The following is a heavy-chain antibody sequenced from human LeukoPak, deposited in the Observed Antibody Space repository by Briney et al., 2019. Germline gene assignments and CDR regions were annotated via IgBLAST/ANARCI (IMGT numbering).Heavy chain of an antibody. V-gene: IGHV3-15*01. CDR1: GFTFNNAW. Sequence: GGSLRLSCAASGFTFNNAWMNWVRQAPGKGLEWVGRIKSKNVGGTTDYAAPVKGRFTISRDDSRNTVYLQMNSLKIEDTAVYYCTSHAAFDPWGQGTLVTVSS. CDR3: TSHAAFDP. J-gene: IGHJ5*02. CDR2: IKSKNVGGTT.